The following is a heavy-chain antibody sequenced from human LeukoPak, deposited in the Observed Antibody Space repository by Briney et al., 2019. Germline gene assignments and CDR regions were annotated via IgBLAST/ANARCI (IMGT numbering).Heavy chain of an antibody. Sequence: GGSLRLSCAASGFTFSSYSMNWVRQAPGKGLEWVSCISSGSRYIYYADSVKGRFTISRDNAKNSLYLQMNSLRAEDTAVYYCARDVRDEYSSGWYPIGYWGQGTLVTVSS. CDR2: ISSGSRYI. J-gene: IGHJ4*02. CDR3: ARDVRDEYSSGWYPIGY. D-gene: IGHD6-19*01. V-gene: IGHV3-21*01. CDR1: GFTFSSYS.